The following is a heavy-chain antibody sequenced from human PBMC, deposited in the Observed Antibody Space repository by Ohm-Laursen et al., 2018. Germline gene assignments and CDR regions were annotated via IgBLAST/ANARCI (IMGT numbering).Heavy chain of an antibody. V-gene: IGHV3-48*03. CDR2: ITHGSDTI. Sequence: SLRLSCSASAFTLSSSEMNWVRQAPGKGLEWISGITHGSDTIYYADSVKGRFTISRDNAKNSLYLQMNSLRGDDTAVYYCARAQRLVASANDYWGQGTLVTVSS. J-gene: IGHJ4*02. CDR3: ARAQRLVASANDY. D-gene: IGHD5-12*01. CDR1: AFTLSSSE.